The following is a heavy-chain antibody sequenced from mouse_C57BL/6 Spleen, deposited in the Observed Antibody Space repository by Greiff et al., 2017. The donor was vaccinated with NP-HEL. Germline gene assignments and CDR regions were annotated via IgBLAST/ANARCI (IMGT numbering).Heavy chain of an antibody. J-gene: IGHJ2*01. V-gene: IGHV5-6*01. CDR3: ARQDYSNYFDY. CDR1: GFTFSSYG. CDR2: ISSGGSYT. Sequence: EVKLMESGGDLVKPGGSLKLSCAASGFTFSSYGMSWVRQTPDKRLEWVATISSGGSYTYYPDSVKGRFTISRDNAKNTLYLQMSSLKSEDTAMYYCARQDYSNYFDYWGQGTTLTVSS. D-gene: IGHD2-5*01.